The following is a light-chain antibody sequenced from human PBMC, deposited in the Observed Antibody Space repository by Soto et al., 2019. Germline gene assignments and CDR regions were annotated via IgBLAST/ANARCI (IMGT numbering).Light chain of an antibody. V-gene: IGKV3-15*01. J-gene: IGKJ3*01. Sequence: EIVMPQSPATLSVSPGERATLSCRASQSVSSNLAWYQQKPGQAPRLLIYGASTRSTGIPARFSGSGSGTEFTLTISSLQSEDVAVYYCQQYNNWPFTFGPGNKVDIK. CDR1: QSVSSN. CDR2: GAS. CDR3: QQYNNWPFT.